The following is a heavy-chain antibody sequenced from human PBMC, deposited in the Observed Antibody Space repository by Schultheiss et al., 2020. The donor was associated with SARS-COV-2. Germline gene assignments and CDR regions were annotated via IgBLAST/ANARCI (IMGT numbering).Heavy chain of an antibody. D-gene: IGHD3-3*01. Sequence: GGSLRLSCKASGYTFTSQGISWVRQAPGQGLEWMGRISTYNANTDFAQKFQGRVTLTADTSTSTVYMELSSLRSEDTAVYYCAKTVLRFLEPFDYWGQGTLVTVSS. CDR1: GYTFTSQG. CDR3: AKTVLRFLEPFDY. CDR2: ISTYNANT. V-gene: IGHV1-18*01. J-gene: IGHJ4*02.